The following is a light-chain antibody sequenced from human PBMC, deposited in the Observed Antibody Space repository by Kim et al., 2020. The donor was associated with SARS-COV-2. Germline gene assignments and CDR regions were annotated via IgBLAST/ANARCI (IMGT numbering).Light chain of an antibody. CDR1: GRYEGNYNQ. CDR2: EIT. V-gene: IGLV2-8*01. Sequence: GQSATTSDTGTGRYEGNYNQVSWYNQHPGKAPKLLIYEITMRPSGLPDRSAGSKSGNTASLTVSGLQAEDEAEYYCSSYAGSNNYVSGTGTKVTVL. J-gene: IGLJ1*01. CDR3: SSYAGSNNYV.